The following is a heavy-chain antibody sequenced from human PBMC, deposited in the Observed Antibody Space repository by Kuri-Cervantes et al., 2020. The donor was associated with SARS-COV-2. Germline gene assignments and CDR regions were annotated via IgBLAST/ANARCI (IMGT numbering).Heavy chain of an antibody. Sequence: SCAASGFTFSSYSMNWVRQAPGKGLEWVSYISSSGSTIYYADSVKGRFTISRDNAKNSLYLQMNSLRSEDTAVYYCATAVAAEFPRYYYYGMDVWGQGTTVPVSS. CDR1: GFTFSSYS. D-gene: IGHD6-19*01. V-gene: IGHV3-48*04. CDR2: ISSSGSTI. CDR3: ATAVAAEFPRYYYYGMDV. J-gene: IGHJ6*02.